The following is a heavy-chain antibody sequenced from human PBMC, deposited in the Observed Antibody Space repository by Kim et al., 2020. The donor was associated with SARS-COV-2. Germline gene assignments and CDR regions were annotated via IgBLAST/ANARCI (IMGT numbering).Heavy chain of an antibody. V-gene: IGHV3-23*01. CDR3: AKDRWDYSGMDV. CDR2: ISGTGTDT. Sequence: GGSLRLSCAVSGFTFSSNAMNWVRQAPGKGLEWVSAISGTGTDTYYAHSVKGRLTISRDTSKNTLYLQMNSLRVEDTAIYYCAKDRWDYSGMDVWGQGTT. CDR1: GFTFSSNA. J-gene: IGHJ6*02. D-gene: IGHD1-26*01.